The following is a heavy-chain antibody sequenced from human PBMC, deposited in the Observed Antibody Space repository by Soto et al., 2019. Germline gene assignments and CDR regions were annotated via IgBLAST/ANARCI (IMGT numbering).Heavy chain of an antibody. CDR3: ARGRWYYYGSGSQNDHGWFDP. J-gene: IGHJ5*02. Sequence: QVQLQQWGAGLLKPSETLSLTCAVYGGSFRGYYWSGIRPPPGRGLDGIGEIIHRGSTNYNPSLKSRVTISVDTSKNQFSLKLSSVTAADTAVYYCARGRWYYYGSGSQNDHGWFDPWGQGTLVTVSS. V-gene: IGHV4-34*01. CDR1: GGSFRGYY. D-gene: IGHD3-10*01. CDR2: IIHRGST.